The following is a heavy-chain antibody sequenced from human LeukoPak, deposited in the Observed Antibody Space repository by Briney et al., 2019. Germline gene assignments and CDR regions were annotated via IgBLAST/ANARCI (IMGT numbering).Heavy chain of an antibody. CDR3: AKDAYGDDGFCGRMDV. CDR1: GFTFGSFG. J-gene: IGHJ6*04. Sequence: VGSLRLSCAASGFTFGSFGMHWVRQAPGKGLEGVAGIWYDGGKKYYPDSVRGRFTISRDNSKNTLDLQMNSLRAEDTAVYYCAKDAYGDDGFCGRMDVWGKGTTVTVPS. CDR2: IWYDGGKK. V-gene: IGHV3-33*06. D-gene: IGHD4-17*01.